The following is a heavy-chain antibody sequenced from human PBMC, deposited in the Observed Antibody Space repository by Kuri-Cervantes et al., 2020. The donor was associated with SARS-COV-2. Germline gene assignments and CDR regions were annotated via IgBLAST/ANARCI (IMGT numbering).Heavy chain of an antibody. J-gene: IGHJ6*03. CDR1: GFTFGIYN. CDR2: ISSTASIK. V-gene: IGHV3-48*01. CDR3: AREDFYYLDV. Sequence: GESLKISCAACGFTFGIYNMNWVRQAPGKELEWVAYISSTASIKHYGDSVKGRFTISRDNAKNLLYLQMNSLRAEDTDVYYCAREDFYYLDVWGKGTTVTVSS.